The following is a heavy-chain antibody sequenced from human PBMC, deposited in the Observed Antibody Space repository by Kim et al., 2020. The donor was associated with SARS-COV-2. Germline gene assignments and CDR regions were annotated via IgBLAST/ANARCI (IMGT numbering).Heavy chain of an antibody. Sequence: SETLSLTCTVSGGSISSSSYYWGWIRQPPGKGLEWIGSIYYSGSTYYNPSLKSRVTISVDTSKNQFSLKLSSVTAADTAVYYCARDRHDILTGYKYYYYG. J-gene: IGHJ6*01. CDR1: GGSISSSSYY. CDR3: ARDRHDILTGYKYYYYG. CDR2: IYYSGST. V-gene: IGHV4-39*07. D-gene: IGHD3-9*01.